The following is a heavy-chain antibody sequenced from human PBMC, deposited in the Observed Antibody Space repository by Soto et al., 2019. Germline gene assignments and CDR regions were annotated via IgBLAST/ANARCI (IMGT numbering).Heavy chain of an antibody. Sequence: QVQLVESGGGVVQPGRSLRLSCAASGFTFSSYGMHWVRQAPGKGLEWVAVIWYDGSNKYYADSVKVRFTISRDNSKNKLYLQMNSLRAEDTAVYYGARGDSGSYRPYNWFDPWGQGTLVTVSS. CDR2: IWYDGSNK. V-gene: IGHV3-33*01. CDR1: GFTFSSYG. CDR3: ARGDSGSYRPYNWFDP. J-gene: IGHJ5*02. D-gene: IGHD1-26*01.